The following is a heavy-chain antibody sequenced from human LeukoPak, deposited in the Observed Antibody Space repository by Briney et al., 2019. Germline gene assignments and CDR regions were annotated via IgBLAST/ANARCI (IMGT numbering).Heavy chain of an antibody. CDR3: ARDPSAEGGYVLYYYYMDV. CDR2: ISYDGSNR. Sequence: PGGSLRLSCAASGFTFSSYAMHWVRQAPGKGLEWVAVISYDGSNRYYADSVKGRFTISRDDSKNTLYLQMNSLRAEDTAVYYCARDPSAEGGYVLYYYYMDVWGKGTTVTASS. V-gene: IGHV3-30*04. D-gene: IGHD5-12*01. J-gene: IGHJ6*03. CDR1: GFTFSSYA.